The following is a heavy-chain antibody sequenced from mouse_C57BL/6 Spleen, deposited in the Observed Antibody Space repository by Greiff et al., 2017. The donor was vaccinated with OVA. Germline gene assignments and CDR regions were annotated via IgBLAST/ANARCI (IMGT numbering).Heavy chain of an antibody. D-gene: IGHD1-1*01. J-gene: IGHJ4*01. Sequence: QVQLQQPGAELVKPGASVKLSCKASGYTFTSYWMHWVKQRPGQGLEWIGMIHPNSGSTNYNEKFKSKATLTVDKSSSTAYMQLSSLTSEDSAVYYCARSRVVADYYAMDYWGQGTSVTVSS. CDR2: IHPNSGST. CDR1: GYTFTSYW. CDR3: ARSRVVADYYAMDY. V-gene: IGHV1-64*01.